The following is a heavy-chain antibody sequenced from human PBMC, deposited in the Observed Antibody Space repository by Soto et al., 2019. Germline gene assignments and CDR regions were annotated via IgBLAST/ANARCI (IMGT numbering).Heavy chain of an antibody. CDR2: ISGSGGST. J-gene: IGHJ4*01. Sequence: XGSLRLSCAASVCTFSSYAMSRVRHAPGKGLEWVSAISGSGGSTYYADYVKGRFTISRDNSNNTPYLQMNSLRADETAVYYCSKDGYDSSGYFYF. V-gene: IGHV3-23*01. CDR3: SKDGYDSSGYFYF. CDR1: VCTFSSYA. D-gene: IGHD3-22*01.